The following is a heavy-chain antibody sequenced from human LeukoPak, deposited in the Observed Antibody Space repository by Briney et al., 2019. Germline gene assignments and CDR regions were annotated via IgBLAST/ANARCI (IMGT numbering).Heavy chain of an antibody. Sequence: ASVKVSCKASGYTFTSYAMHWVRQAPGQRLEWMGWINAGNGNTKYSQKFQGRVTITRDTSASTAYMELSSLRSEDTAVYYCARLYSGSYYRWFDPWGQGTLVTVSS. CDR2: INAGNGNT. V-gene: IGHV1-3*01. CDR1: GYTFTSYA. J-gene: IGHJ5*02. CDR3: ARLYSGSYYRWFDP. D-gene: IGHD1-26*01.